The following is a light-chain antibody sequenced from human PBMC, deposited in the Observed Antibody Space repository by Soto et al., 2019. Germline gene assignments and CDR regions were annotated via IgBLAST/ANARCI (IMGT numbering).Light chain of an antibody. Sequence: DVQMTQSPSSLSASVGDRVTITCQASQDINIYLNWYQQKPGKAPKLLIYDASNLETGVPSRFSGSRSGTDFSFTISSLQPEDYATYYCQQYSDVPPITFGQGTRLEIK. CDR2: DAS. CDR1: QDINIY. CDR3: QQYSDVPPIT. V-gene: IGKV1-33*01. J-gene: IGKJ5*01.